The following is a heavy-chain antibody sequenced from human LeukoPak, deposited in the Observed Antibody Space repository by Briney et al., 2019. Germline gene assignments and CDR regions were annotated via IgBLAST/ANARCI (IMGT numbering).Heavy chain of an antibody. CDR3: ARETYYDILTGSGGRAFDI. J-gene: IGHJ3*02. Sequence: PGGSLRLSCAASGFTFSSYDMHWVRQAPGKGLEWVAYIQYDGSNEQYADSVKGRFSISRDSSKNILYLQMNSLRAEDTAVYYCARETYYDILTGSGGRAFDIWGQGTMVTVSS. CDR1: GFTFSSYD. CDR2: IQYDGSNE. V-gene: IGHV3-30*03. D-gene: IGHD3-9*01.